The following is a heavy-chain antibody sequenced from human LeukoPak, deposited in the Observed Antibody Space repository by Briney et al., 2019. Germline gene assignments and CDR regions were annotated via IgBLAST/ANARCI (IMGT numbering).Heavy chain of an antibody. J-gene: IGHJ5*02. CDR1: GGSVSSGSYY. CDR2: IYYSGST. D-gene: IGHD3-3*01. V-gene: IGHV4-61*01. Sequence: PSETLSLTCTVSGGSVSSGSYYWSWIRQPPGKGLEWIGYIYYSGSTYYNPSLKSRVTISVDTSKNQFSLKLSSVTAADTAVYYCARATVEWFNQMNWFDPWGQGTLVAVSS. CDR3: ARATVEWFNQMNWFDP.